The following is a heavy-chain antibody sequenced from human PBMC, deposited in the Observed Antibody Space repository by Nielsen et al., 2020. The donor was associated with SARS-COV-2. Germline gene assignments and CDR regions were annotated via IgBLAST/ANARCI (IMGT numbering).Heavy chain of an antibody. CDR1: GFTFSDYW. Sequence: GGSLRLSCAASGFTFSDYWMSWVRQAPGKGLEWVANIHQDGGETRYADSVKGRFTISRDNAKNSLYLQMNSLRAEDTAVYYCARLGTAAGLDYWGQGTLVTVSS. J-gene: IGHJ4*02. CDR2: IHQDGGET. V-gene: IGHV3-7*01. D-gene: IGHD6-13*01. CDR3: ARLGTAAGLDY.